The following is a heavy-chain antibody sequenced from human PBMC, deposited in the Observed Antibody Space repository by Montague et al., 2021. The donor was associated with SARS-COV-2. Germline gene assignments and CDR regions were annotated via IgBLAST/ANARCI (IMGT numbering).Heavy chain of an antibody. CDR1: GGSFSVYY. CDR2: INHSGTA. D-gene: IGHD3-3*01. J-gene: IGHJ6*03. CDR3: ARGIFTIPFIPAHYYMDV. V-gene: IGHV4-34*01. Sequence: SETLSLTCAVYGGSFSVYYWSWLRQSPRSGLEWIAEINHSGTANYNPSLKSRVSISVDASKNQFTLKLTSVTAADTAMYYCARGIFTIPFIPAHYYMDVWGKGTTVTVSS.